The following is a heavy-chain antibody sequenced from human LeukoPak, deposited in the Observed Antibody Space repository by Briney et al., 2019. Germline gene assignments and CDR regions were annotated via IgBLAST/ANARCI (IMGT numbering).Heavy chain of an antibody. CDR1: GFTFSSYG. CDR2: IRYDGSNK. D-gene: IGHD4-17*01. CDR3: ARAPPTVTTLFDY. Sequence: GGSLRLSCAASGFTFSSYGMHWVRQAPGKGLEWVAFIRYDGSNKYYADSVKGRFTISRDNSKNTLYLQMNSLRAEDTAVYYCARAPPTVTTLFDYWGQGTLVTVSS. J-gene: IGHJ4*02. V-gene: IGHV3-30*02.